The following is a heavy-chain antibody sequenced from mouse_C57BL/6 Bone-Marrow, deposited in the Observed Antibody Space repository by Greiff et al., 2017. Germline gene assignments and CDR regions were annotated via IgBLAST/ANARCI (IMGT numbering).Heavy chain of an antibody. D-gene: IGHD1-1*01. J-gene: IGHJ4*01. CDR3: ASNLLLRPYCYAMDY. CDR2: IYPRSGNT. CDR1: GYTFTSYG. Sequence: QVQLQQSGAELARPGASVKLSCKASGYTFTSYGISWVKQRTGQGLEWIGEIYPRSGNTYYNEKFKGKATLTADKSSSTAYMELRSLTSEDSAVYFCASNLLLRPYCYAMDYWGHGASVSVSS. V-gene: IGHV1-81*01.